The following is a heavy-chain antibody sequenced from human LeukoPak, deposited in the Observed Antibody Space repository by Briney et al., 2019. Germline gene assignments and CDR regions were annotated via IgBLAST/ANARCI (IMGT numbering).Heavy chain of an antibody. D-gene: IGHD2-15*01. V-gene: IGHV3-23*01. Sequence: GGSLRLSCAASGFTFSSYAMSWVRQAPGKGLEWVSAISGSDGSTYYADSVKGRFTISRDNSKNTLYLQMNSLRAEDTAVYYCARVPVYCSGGSCYPTLDYWGQGTLVTVSS. CDR3: ARVPVYCSGGSCYPTLDY. CDR2: ISGSDGST. CDR1: GFTFSSYA. J-gene: IGHJ4*02.